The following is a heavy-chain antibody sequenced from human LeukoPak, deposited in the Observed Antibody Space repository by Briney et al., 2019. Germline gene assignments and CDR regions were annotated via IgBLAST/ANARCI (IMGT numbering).Heavy chain of an antibody. CDR2: ISGNGRST. D-gene: IGHD3-22*01. CDR1: GFTFNNYA. V-gene: IGHV3-23*01. Sequence: GGSLRLSCAASGFTFNNYAMSWVRQAPGKGLEWVSAISGNGRSTYYADSVKGRFTISRDNSKNTLYLQMNSLRAEDTAVYYCAKAYYYDSSGYSDYWGQGTLVTVST. J-gene: IGHJ4*02. CDR3: AKAYYYDSSGYSDY.